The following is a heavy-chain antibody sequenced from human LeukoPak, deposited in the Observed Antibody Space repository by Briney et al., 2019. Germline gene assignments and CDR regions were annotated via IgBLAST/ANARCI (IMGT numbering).Heavy chain of an antibody. CDR1: GGTFSSYA. CDR2: IIPIFGTA. CDR3: AVGYCSSTSCYDNWFDP. V-gene: IGHV1-69*13. D-gene: IGHD2-2*01. J-gene: IGHJ5*02. Sequence: SVKVSCKASGGTFSSYAISWVRQAPGQGLEWMGGIIPIFGTANYAQKFQGGVTITADESTSTAYMELSSLRSEDAAVYYCAVGYCSSTSCYDNWFDPWGQGTLVTVSS.